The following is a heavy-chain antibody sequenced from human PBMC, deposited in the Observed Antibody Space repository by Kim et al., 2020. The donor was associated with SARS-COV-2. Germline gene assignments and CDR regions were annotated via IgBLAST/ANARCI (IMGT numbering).Heavy chain of an antibody. D-gene: IGHD5-12*01. CDR1: GGTFSSYA. Sequence: SVKVSCKASGGTFSSYAISWGRQAPGKGLEWMGGIITIFGKAKYAQKFQGRVTITADESTRPAYMELSSLRSEDTAVYYCAIRQRRDGYNYHQDLDYWGQGTLVTVSS. J-gene: IGHJ4*02. CDR3: AIRQRRDGYNYHQDLDY. CDR2: IITIFGKA. V-gene: IGHV1-69*13.